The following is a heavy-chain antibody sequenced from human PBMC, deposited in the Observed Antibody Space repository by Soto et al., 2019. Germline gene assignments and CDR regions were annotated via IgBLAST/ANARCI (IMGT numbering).Heavy chain of an antibody. V-gene: IGHV3-66*01. CDR3: AREVGAVTDALYKAENWFDP. Sequence: EVQLVESGGGLVQPGGSLRLSCAASGFTVSSNYMSWVRQAPGKGLEWVSVIYSGGSTYYADSVKGRFTISRDNSKSTLYLQRNSLRAEDTAVYYCAREVGAVTDALYKAENWFDPWGQGTLVTVSS. J-gene: IGHJ5*02. CDR1: GFTVSSNY. CDR2: IYSGGST. D-gene: IGHD4-4*01.